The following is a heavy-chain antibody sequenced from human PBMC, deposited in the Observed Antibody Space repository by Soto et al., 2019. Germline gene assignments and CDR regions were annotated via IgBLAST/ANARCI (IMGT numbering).Heavy chain of an antibody. CDR1: GGSISSGGYY. Sequence: QVQLQESGPGLVKPSQTLSLTCTVSGGSISSGGYYWSWIRQHPGKGLGWIGHIYYSGSTYYNPPLKRRVTIPVDTYKHQFSLKLSSVTAADTAVYYGARTPTVTYWFDPWGQGTLVTVSS. J-gene: IGHJ5*02. V-gene: IGHV4-31*03. CDR3: ARTPTVTYWFDP. D-gene: IGHD4-17*01. CDR2: IYYSGST.